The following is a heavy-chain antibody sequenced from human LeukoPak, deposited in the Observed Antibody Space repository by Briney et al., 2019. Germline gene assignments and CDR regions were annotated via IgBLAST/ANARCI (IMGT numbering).Heavy chain of an antibody. CDR1: GGSISSYY. Sequence: SETLSLTCTVSGGSISSYYWRWIRPPPGKGLEWIGYIYYSGTTNYNPSLKSRVTITVDTYKNQFSLKLSSVTAADTAVYYCARGVYIAAAQYGYWGQGTLVTVSS. D-gene: IGHD6-13*01. CDR3: ARGVYIAAAQYGY. J-gene: IGHJ4*02. V-gene: IGHV4-59*01. CDR2: IYYSGTT.